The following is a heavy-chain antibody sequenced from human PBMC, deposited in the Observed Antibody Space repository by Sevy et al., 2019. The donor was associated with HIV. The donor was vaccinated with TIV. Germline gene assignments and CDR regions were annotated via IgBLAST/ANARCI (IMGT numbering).Heavy chain of an antibody. Sequence: GGSLRLSCTASGFTFSDYYMSWIRQAPGKGLECVSFISSTTGYTNYADSVKGRFTISRDNAKNSLYLQMNSVRAEDTAVYYCARDLFSGGNAVYGYWGQGTLVTVSS. CDR2: ISSTTGYT. CDR1: GFTFSDYY. D-gene: IGHD2-15*01. V-gene: IGHV3-11*06. J-gene: IGHJ4*02. CDR3: ARDLFSGGNAVYGY.